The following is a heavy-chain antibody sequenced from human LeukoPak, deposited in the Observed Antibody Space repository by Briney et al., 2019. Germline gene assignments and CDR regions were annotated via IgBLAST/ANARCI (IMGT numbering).Heavy chain of an antibody. CDR2: IKEDGSEE. Sequence: GGSLRLSCAASGFTFSTYWMSWVRQAPGKGLEWVANIKEDGSEENYVDSVKGRFTISRDNAKNSLYLQMNSLRAEDTAVYYCARARYFDYWGQGMLVTVSS. V-gene: IGHV3-7*01. J-gene: IGHJ4*02. CDR1: GFTFSTYW. CDR3: ARARYFDY.